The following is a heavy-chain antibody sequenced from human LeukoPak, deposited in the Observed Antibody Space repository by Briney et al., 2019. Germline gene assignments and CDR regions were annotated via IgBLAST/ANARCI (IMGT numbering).Heavy chain of an antibody. D-gene: IGHD3-10*01. CDR3: ARVPITIAFDY. J-gene: IGHJ4*02. Sequence: PSETLSLTCTVSGGSISSYYWSWIRQPPGKGLEWIGSIYHSGSTYYNLSLKSRVTISVDTSKNQFSLKLSSVTAADTAVYYCARVPITIAFDYWGQGTLVTASS. CDR1: GGSISSYY. CDR2: IYHSGST. V-gene: IGHV4-38-2*02.